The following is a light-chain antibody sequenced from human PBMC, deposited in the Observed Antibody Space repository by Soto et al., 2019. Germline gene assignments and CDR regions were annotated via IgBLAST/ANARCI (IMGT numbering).Light chain of an antibody. CDR1: SSNIGAGYD. Sequence: VLTQPPSVSGAPGRRVTISCTGSSSNIGAGYDVHWYQQLPGTAPKLLIYGNSNRPSGVPDRFSGSKSGTSASLAITGLQAEDEADYYCQSYDSSLSGRGVFGGGTKLTVL. J-gene: IGLJ2*01. V-gene: IGLV1-40*01. CDR2: GNS. CDR3: QSYDSSLSGRGV.